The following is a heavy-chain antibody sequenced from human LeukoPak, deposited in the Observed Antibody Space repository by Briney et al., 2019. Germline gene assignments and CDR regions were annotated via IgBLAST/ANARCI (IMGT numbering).Heavy chain of an antibody. CDR2: INHSGST. V-gene: IGHV4-34*01. Sequence: SETLSLTCTVSGGSISSYYWSWIRQPPGKGLEWIGEINHSGSTNYNPSLKSRVTISVDTSKNQFSLKLSSVAAADTAVYYCASSEMATLDYWGQGTLVTVSS. J-gene: IGHJ4*02. D-gene: IGHD5-24*01. CDR1: GGSISSYY. CDR3: ASSEMATLDY.